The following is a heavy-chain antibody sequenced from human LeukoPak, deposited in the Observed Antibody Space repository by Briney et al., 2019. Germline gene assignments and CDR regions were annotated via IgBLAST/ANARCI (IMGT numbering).Heavy chain of an antibody. Sequence: GRSLRLSCSASGFTFSNYDMSWVRQAPGKGLEWVSSISDSGGSTYYADSVKGRFTISRDNSKNTLYLQMTNLRAADTAVYYCAKDLSRAVAADWFDPWDQGSLVTVSS. CDR1: GFTFSNYD. V-gene: IGHV3-23*01. J-gene: IGHJ5*02. D-gene: IGHD6-19*01. CDR2: ISDSGGST. CDR3: AKDLSRAVAADWFDP.